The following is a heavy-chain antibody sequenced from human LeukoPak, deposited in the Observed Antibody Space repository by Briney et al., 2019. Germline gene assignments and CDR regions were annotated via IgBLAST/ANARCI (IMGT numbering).Heavy chain of an antibody. D-gene: IGHD2-15*01. V-gene: IGHV3-23*01. Sequence: PGGSLRLSCAASGFTFSSCAMSWVRQAPGKGLEWVSAISGSGGSTYYADSVKGRFTISRDNSKNTLYLQMNSLRAGDTAVYYCAKEGDIVVVVAHNWYFDLWGRGTLVTVSS. J-gene: IGHJ2*01. CDR3: AKEGDIVVVVAHNWYFDL. CDR1: GFTFSSCA. CDR2: ISGSGGST.